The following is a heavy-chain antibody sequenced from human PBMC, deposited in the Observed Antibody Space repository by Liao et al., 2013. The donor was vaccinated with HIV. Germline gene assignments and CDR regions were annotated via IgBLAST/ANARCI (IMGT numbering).Heavy chain of an antibody. CDR1: GGSISSSSYY. D-gene: IGHD6-19*01. Sequence: QLQLQESGPGLVKPSETLSLTCTVSGGSISSSSYYWGWIRQPPGKGLEWIGSIYYSGSTYYNPSLKSRVTISVDTSKNQFSLKLSSVTAADTAVYYCARVRWLVPVDYWGQGTLVTVSS. CDR2: IYYSGST. J-gene: IGHJ4*02. V-gene: IGHV4-39*07. CDR3: ARVRWLVPVDY.